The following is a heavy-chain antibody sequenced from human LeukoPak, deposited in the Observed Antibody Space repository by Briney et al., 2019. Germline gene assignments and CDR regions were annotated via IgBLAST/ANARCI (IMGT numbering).Heavy chain of an antibody. J-gene: IGHJ4*02. V-gene: IGHV3-11*01. Sequence: GGSLRLSCAASGFTFSDYYMSWIRQAPGKGLEWVSYISSSGSTIYYADSVKGRFTISRDNAKNSLYLQMNSLRAEDTAVYYCARDPGGFTMIAYYFDYWGQGTLVTVSS. D-gene: IGHD3-22*01. CDR1: GFTFSDYY. CDR3: ARDPGGFTMIAYYFDY. CDR2: ISSSGSTI.